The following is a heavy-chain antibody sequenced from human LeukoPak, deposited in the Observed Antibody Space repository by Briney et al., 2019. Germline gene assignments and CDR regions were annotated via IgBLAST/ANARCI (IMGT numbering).Heavy chain of an antibody. J-gene: IGHJ3*02. CDR2: ISGSGGST. Sequence: GGSLRLSCAASGFXFSSYAISWVRQAPGKGVEWVSDISGSGGSTYYADSVKGGFTISRDNSKTTLYLQMNSLRAEDTAVYYCAKKIHGIAVPGVNDAFDIWGQGTMVTVSS. V-gene: IGHV3-23*01. CDR3: AKKIHGIAVPGVNDAFDI. D-gene: IGHD6-19*01. CDR1: GFXFSSYA.